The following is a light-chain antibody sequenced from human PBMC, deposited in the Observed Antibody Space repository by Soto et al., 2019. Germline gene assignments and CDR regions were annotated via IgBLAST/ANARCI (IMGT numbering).Light chain of an antibody. CDR2: EVT. V-gene: IGLV2-8*01. CDR3: SSYAGSNTFVV. Sequence: QSALTQPPSASGSPGQSVTISCTGTSSDVGGYNYVSWYQQHPVKAPKLIIYEVTKRPSGVPDRFSGSKSGNTASLTVSGLQAEDEADYFCSSYAGSNTFVVFGGGTQLTVL. CDR1: SSDVGGYNY. J-gene: IGLJ2*01.